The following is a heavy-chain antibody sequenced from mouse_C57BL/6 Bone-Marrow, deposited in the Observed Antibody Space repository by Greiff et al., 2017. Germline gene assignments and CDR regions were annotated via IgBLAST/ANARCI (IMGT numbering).Heavy chain of an antibody. CDR3: ARRPGLAY. CDR2: IDPSDSYT. V-gene: IGHV1-59*01. J-gene: IGHJ3*01. Sequence: QVQLQQPGAELVRPGTSVKLSCKASGYTFTSYWMHWVKQRPGQGLEWIGVIDPSDSYTNYNQKFKGKATVTVDTSSSTAYMQLSSLTSEDSAVYYCARRPGLAYWGQGTLVTVSA. CDR1: GYTFTSYW.